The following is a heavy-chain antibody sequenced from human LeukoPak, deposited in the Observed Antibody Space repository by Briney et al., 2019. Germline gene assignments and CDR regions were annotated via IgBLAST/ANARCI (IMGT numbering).Heavy chain of an antibody. Sequence: TGGSLRLSCAVSGFTFSSYTMSCVRQAPGKGLEWVSGISGSGGSTYYADSVKGRFTISRDNSKNTLYLQMNSLKAEDTAVYYYAKDKWAPTVTTFYNYWGQGNLVTVSS. CDR1: GFTFSSYT. J-gene: IGHJ4*02. CDR3: AKDKWAPTVTTFYNY. CDR2: ISGSGGST. D-gene: IGHD4-17*01. V-gene: IGHV3-23*01.